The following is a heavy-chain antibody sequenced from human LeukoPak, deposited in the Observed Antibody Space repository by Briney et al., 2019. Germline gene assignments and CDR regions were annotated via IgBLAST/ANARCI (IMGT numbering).Heavy chain of an antibody. CDR3: ARDRSYYYVSRCYCAGLGDAFDI. J-gene: IGHJ3*02. CDR2: ISSSSSYI. V-gene: IGHV3-21*01. Sequence: GGSLRLSCAASGFPFSSYSINWVRQAPGKGLEWVSSISSSSSYIYYAHSVKCRFTISRDNAKNSQYLQMNSLRAEDTAVYYCARDRSYYYVSRCYCAGLGDAFDIWGQGTMVTVSS. CDR1: GFPFSSYS. D-gene: IGHD3-22*01.